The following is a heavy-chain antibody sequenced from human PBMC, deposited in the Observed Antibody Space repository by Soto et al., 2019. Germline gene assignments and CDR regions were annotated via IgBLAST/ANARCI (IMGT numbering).Heavy chain of an antibody. D-gene: IGHD2-8*01. V-gene: IGHV3-9*01. CDR1: GFTFDDYA. Sequence: ELQMVESGGGLVQPGRSLRLSCAASGFTFDDYAMHWVRQAPGKGLEWVSGIAWDSNKKHYADSVKGRFTISRDNAKNSLYLQMDSLRPEDTAFDYCAKANGFSLILQGDWFDPWGQGTLVTVAS. J-gene: IGHJ5*02. CDR2: IAWDSNKK. CDR3: AKANGFSLILQGDWFDP.